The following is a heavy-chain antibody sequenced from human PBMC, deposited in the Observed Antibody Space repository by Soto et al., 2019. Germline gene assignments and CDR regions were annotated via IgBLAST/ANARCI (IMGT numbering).Heavy chain of an antibody. D-gene: IGHD5-18*01. J-gene: IGHJ6*02. CDR3: AEGEGQTAMENV. CDR2: IIPIFGIA. Sequence: QVQLVQSGAEVKKPGSSVKVSCKASGGTLLSYTIRWVRQAPRQGLEWMGGIIPIFGIANYAQKFQGRVTITADESTGVAYMELSSLRSEDTAVYYCAEGEGQTAMENVWRQGTTVTVSS. CDR1: GGTLLSYT. V-gene: IGHV1-69*01.